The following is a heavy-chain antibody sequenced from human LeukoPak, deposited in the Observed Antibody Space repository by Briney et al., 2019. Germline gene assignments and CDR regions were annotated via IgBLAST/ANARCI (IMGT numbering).Heavy chain of an antibody. J-gene: IGHJ4*02. CDR2: ISSSGSTI. Sequence: GGTLRLSCAASGFTFSAYYMSWIRQAAGKGLEWVTYISSSGSTIYYADSVKGRFTISRDNAKNSLYLQMNSLRAEDTAVYYCARELVGATGSDYWGQGTLVTVSS. D-gene: IGHD1-26*01. V-gene: IGHV3-11*01. CDR3: ARELVGATGSDY. CDR1: GFTFSAYY.